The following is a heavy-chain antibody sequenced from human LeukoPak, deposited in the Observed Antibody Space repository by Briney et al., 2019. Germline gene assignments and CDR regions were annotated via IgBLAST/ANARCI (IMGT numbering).Heavy chain of an antibody. Sequence: GGSLRLSCAASGFTFSSYAMSWVRQAPGKGLEWVSAISGSGGSTYYADSVKGRFTISRDNFKNTLYLQMNSLRAEDTAVYYCARAVVPAPWFDPWGQGTLVTVS. CDR3: ARAVVPAPWFDP. CDR2: ISGSGGST. CDR1: GFTFSSYA. J-gene: IGHJ5*02. D-gene: IGHD2-2*01. V-gene: IGHV3-23*01.